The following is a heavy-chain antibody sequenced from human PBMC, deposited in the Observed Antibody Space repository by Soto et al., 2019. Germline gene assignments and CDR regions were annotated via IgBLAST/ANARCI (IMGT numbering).Heavy chain of an antibody. J-gene: IGHJ5*02. Sequence: EASVKVSCKASGYTFTSYGISWVRQAPGQGLEWMGWISAYNGNTNYAQKLQGRVTMTTDTSTSTAYMELRSLRSDDTAMYYCARDVEPWEYWFDPWGQGTQVTVSS. V-gene: IGHV1-18*01. CDR3: ARDVEPWEYWFDP. CDR2: ISAYNGNT. D-gene: IGHD1-26*01. CDR1: GYTFTSYG.